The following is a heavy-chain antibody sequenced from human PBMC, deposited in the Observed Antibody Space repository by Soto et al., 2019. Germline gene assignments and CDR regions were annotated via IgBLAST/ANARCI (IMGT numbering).Heavy chain of an antibody. CDR2: IYPGDSDT. V-gene: IGHV5-51*01. J-gene: IGHJ3*02. CDR3: ARIPHGWVIATNGAFDI. CDR1: GHSFTSYW. D-gene: IGHD3-16*02. Sequence: PGESLKISCKGSGHSFTSYWIGWVRQMPGKGLEWMGIIYPGDSDTRYSPSFQGQVTISADKSISTAYLQWSSLKASDTAMYYCARIPHGWVIATNGAFDIWGQGTMVTVSS.